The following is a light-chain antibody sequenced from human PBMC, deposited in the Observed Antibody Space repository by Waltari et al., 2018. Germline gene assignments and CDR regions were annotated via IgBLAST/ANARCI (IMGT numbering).Light chain of an antibody. CDR2: QVS. CDR1: SSDVGSCNL. J-gene: IGLJ2*01. V-gene: IGLV2-23*02. CDR3: CSYGGSSTFVI. Sequence: QSALTQPASVSGSPGQAITIPCPGTSSDVGSCNLVLLYHQHPNKAPKLMIYQVSKRPSGLSNRFSGSKSGNTASLTISGLQAEDEAEYYCCSYGGSSTFVIFGGGTKLTVL.